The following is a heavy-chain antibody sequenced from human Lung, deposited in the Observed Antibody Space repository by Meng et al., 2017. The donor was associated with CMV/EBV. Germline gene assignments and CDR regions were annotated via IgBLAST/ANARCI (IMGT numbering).Heavy chain of an antibody. CDR3: PRGRAGYYYYGMDV. V-gene: IGHV1-8*03. CDR1: GYTFTSYD. Sequence: ASVKVSCRASGYTFTSYDINWVRQATGQGLEWMGWMNPNSGNTGYAQKFQGRVTITRNTSISTAYMELSSLRSEDTAVYYCPRGRAGYYYYGMDVWGQGTTVTVSS. D-gene: IGHD6-19*01. J-gene: IGHJ6*02. CDR2: MNPNSGNT.